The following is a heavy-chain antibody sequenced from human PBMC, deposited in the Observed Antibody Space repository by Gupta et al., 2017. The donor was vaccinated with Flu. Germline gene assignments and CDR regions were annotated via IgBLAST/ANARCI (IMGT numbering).Heavy chain of an antibody. CDR3: SKGGFTYYFDY. CDR1: TFSNYA. CDR2: ISGSGGSA. V-gene: IGHV3-23*01. D-gene: IGHD3-10*01. Sequence: TFSNYAMSWVRQAPVKGLGWVSGISGSGGSAYYADSVKGRFTISRDNSKNTLYLQMNSLRAEDTAVYYCSKGGFTYYFDYWGQGTLVTVSS. J-gene: IGHJ4*02.